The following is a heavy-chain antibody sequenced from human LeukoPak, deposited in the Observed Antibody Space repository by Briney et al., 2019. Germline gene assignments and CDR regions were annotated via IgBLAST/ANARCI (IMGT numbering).Heavy chain of an antibody. Sequence: GGSLRLSCVASGFTFNNNAMSWVRQAPGQGLEWVAVVSGSGLTTYYADSVKGRFTISRDNAENTLYLQMSSLRANDTAVYYCAREGRQWLVPTEQGFDSWGQGTQVTVSS. V-gene: IGHV3-23*01. CDR2: VSGSGLTT. CDR3: AREGRQWLVPTEQGFDS. D-gene: IGHD6-19*01. CDR1: GFTFNNNA. J-gene: IGHJ5*01.